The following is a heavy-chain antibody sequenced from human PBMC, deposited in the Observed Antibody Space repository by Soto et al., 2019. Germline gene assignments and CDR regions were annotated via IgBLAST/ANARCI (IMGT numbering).Heavy chain of an antibody. V-gene: IGHV1-8*01. CDR3: ARGIRAGGFHHYYYMDV. D-gene: IGHD3-16*01. J-gene: IGHJ6*03. CDR1: GYTFTSYD. CDR2: MNPNSGNT. Sequence: ASVKVSCKASGYTFTSYDINWVRQATGQGLEWMGWMNPNSGNTGYAQKFQGRVTMTRNTSISTAYMELSSLRSEDTAVYYCARGIRAGGFHHYYYMDVWGKGTTVTVSS.